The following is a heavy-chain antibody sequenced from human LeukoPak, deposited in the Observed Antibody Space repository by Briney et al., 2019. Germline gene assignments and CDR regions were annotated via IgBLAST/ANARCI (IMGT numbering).Heavy chain of an antibody. CDR1: GFTFSSYA. Sequence: GGSLRLSCAASGFTFSSYAMNWVRQAPGKGLEWVSFISTSSSYIYYADSLKGRFTISRDNARNSLFLQMNSLRAEDTAVYYCARVRPGQWLLRDAFDIWGQGTMVTVSS. CDR3: ARVRPGQWLLRDAFDI. CDR2: ISTSSSYI. J-gene: IGHJ3*02. V-gene: IGHV3-21*01. D-gene: IGHD6-19*01.